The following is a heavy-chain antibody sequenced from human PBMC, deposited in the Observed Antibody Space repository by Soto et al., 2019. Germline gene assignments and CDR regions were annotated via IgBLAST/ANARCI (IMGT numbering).Heavy chain of an antibody. V-gene: IGHV4-59*04. CDR2: IFYSGGT. Sequence: ETLSLTCTVSGGSISSYYWSWIRQPPGKGLEWIGTIFYSGGTFYTPSLKSRVTMSVDTSKNQFSLKLTSVTAADTAVYFCARQATGYYYGWFDPWGQGTLVTVSS. CDR3: ARQATGYYYGWFDP. J-gene: IGHJ5*02. D-gene: IGHD3-22*01. CDR1: GGSISSYY.